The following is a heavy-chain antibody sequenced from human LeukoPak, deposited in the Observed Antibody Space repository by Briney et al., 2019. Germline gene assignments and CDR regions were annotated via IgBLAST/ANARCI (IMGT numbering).Heavy chain of an antibody. Sequence: PGGSLRLSCAASGFTVSSNYMSWVRQAPGKGLEWVSVIYSGGSTYYADSVKGRFTISRDNSKNTLYLQMNSLRAEDTAVYYCARWALYSSAAKTNPGFDYWGQGTLVTVSS. CDR1: GFTVSSNY. CDR3: ARWALYSSAAKTNPGFDY. V-gene: IGHV3-53*01. D-gene: IGHD6-19*01. J-gene: IGHJ4*02. CDR2: IYSGGST.